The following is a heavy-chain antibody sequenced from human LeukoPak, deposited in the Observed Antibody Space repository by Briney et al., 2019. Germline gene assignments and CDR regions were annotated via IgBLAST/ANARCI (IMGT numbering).Heavy chain of an antibody. D-gene: IGHD4-17*01. J-gene: IGHJ4*02. CDR3: ARDSAVTTSLDY. V-gene: IGHV3-21*04. Sequence: PGGSLRLSCAASGFTFSHYNMNWVRQAPGKGLEWVSSISSSSSYKGYADSVKGRFTISRDNAKNSLYLQMNSLRAEDTALYYCARDSAVTTSLDYWGQGTLVTVSS. CDR2: ISSSSSYK. CDR1: GFTFSHYN.